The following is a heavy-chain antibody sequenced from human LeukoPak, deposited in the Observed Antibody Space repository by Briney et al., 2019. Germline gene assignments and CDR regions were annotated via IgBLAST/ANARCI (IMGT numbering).Heavy chain of an antibody. CDR3: ARHVRSGYNLLDY. J-gene: IGHJ4*02. V-gene: IGHV4-59*08. Sequence: KPSETLSLTCTVSGGSISNYYWSWIRQPPGKGLDWIGYIYFSGSSNQNPSLRSRVTMSVDTSKNQFSLKLSSVTAADTAVYYCARHVRSGYNLLDYWGQGTLVTVSS. CDR2: IYFSGSS. D-gene: IGHD5-24*01. CDR1: GGSISNYY.